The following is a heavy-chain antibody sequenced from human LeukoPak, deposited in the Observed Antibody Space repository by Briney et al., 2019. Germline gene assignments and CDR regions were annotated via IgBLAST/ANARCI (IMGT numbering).Heavy chain of an antibody. J-gene: IGHJ5*02. Sequence: SETLSLTCTVSGGSISSYYWSWIRQPPGKGLEWIGYIYYSGSTNYNPSLKSRVTISVDTSKNQFSLKLSSVTAADTAVYYCARGGRITIFSPPNWFGPWGQGTLVTVSS. V-gene: IGHV4-59*01. CDR1: GGSISSYY. CDR3: ARGGRITIFSPPNWFGP. CDR2: IYYSGST. D-gene: IGHD3-9*01.